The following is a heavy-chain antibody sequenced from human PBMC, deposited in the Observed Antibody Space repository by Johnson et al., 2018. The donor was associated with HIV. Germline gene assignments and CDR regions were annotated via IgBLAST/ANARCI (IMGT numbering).Heavy chain of an antibody. Sequence: MQLVESGGGVVQPGGSLRLSCAASGFAFSNYAMHWVRQAPGKGLEWMAIISYDGSNEYYADSVKGRFTISRDNSKNTLYLQMSSLRAEDTALYYCARDSFIAVTLSDAFDIWGQGTVVTVSS. CDR2: ISYDGSNE. D-gene: IGHD6-19*01. CDR1: GFAFSNYA. J-gene: IGHJ3*02. V-gene: IGHV3-30-3*01. CDR3: ARDSFIAVTLSDAFDI.